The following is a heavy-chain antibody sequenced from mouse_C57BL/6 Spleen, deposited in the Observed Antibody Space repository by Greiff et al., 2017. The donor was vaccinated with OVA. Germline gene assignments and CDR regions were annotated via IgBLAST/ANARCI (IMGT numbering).Heavy chain of an antibody. V-gene: IGHV1-26*01. CDR1: GYTFTDYY. CDR2: INPNNGGT. D-gene: IGHD2-5*01. Sequence: EVKLQESGPELVKPGASVKISCKASGYTFTDYYMNWVKQSHGKSLEWIGDINPNNGGTSYNQKFKGKATLTVDKSSSTAYMELRSLTSEDSAVYYCARGYYSNSYWYFDVWGTGTTVTVSS. CDR3: ARGYYSNSYWYFDV. J-gene: IGHJ1*03.